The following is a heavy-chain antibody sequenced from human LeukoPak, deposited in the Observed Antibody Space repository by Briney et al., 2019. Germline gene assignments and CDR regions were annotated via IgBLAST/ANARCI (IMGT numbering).Heavy chain of an antibody. CDR2: INSDGSST. CDR1: GFTFSSYW. CDR3: AREIYDYVWGSYRYTAYFDY. Sequence: PGGSLRLSCAASGFTFSSYWMHWVRQAPGKGLVWVSRINSDGSSTSYADSVKGRFTISRDNAKNTLYLQMNSLRAEDTAVYYCAREIYDYVWGSYRYTAYFDYWGQGTLVTVSS. V-gene: IGHV3-74*01. J-gene: IGHJ4*02. D-gene: IGHD3-16*02.